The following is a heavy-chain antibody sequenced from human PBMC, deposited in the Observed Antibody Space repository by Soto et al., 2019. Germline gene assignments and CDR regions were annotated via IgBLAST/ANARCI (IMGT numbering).Heavy chain of an antibody. CDR1: GFTLSDYA. D-gene: IGHD3-3*01. CDR2: TSPNGANK. Sequence: EVQLVDSGGGLVQPGGSLRLSCAASGFTLSDYAMSWVRQAPGKGLEWVSGTSPNGANKYYADSVKGRFTISRDNSKNTQYLQMDSLRVEDTAVYYCAKLGPWSGDFECFHYWGQGALVTVSS. V-gene: IGHV3-23*04. J-gene: IGHJ4*02. CDR3: AKLGPWSGDFECFHY.